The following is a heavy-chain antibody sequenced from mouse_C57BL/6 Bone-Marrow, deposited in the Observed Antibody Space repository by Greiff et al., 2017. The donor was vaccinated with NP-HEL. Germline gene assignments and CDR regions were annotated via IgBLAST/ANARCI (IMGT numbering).Heavy chain of an antibody. CDR1: GYTFTSYW. D-gene: IGHD2-5*01. Sequence: QVQLQQPGAELVKPGASVKLSCKASGYTFTSYWMHWVKQRPGQGLEWIGMIHPNSGSTNYNEKFKSKATLTVDKSSSTAYMQLSSLTSEDSAVYYCARRPYYSNPYYDMDDWGKGTTVTVSS. CDR2: IHPNSGST. V-gene: IGHV1-64*01. CDR3: ARRPYYSNPYYDMDD. J-gene: IGHJ4*01.